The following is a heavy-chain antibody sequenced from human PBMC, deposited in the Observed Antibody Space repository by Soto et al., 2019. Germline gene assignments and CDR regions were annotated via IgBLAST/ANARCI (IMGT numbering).Heavy chain of an antibody. Sequence: SETLSLTCTVSGGSISSGGYYWSWIRQHPGKGLEWIGYIYYSGSTYYNPSLKSRVTISVDTSKNQFSLKLSSVTAADTAVYYCARDQKHYYGSGSPGYYYYYGMDVWGQGTTVTVSS. CDR2: IYYSGST. D-gene: IGHD3-10*01. CDR3: ARDQKHYYGSGSPGYYYYYGMDV. CDR1: GGSISSGGYY. V-gene: IGHV4-31*03. J-gene: IGHJ6*02.